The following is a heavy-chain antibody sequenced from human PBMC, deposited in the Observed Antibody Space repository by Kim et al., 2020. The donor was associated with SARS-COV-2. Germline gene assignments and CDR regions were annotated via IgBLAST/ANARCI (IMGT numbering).Heavy chain of an antibody. V-gene: IGHV4-39*01. CDR1: GGSISSSSYY. CDR2: IYYSGST. Sequence: SETLSLTCTVSGGSISSSSYYWGWIRQPPGKGLEWIGSIYYSGSTYYNPSLKSRVTISVDTSKNQFSLKLSSVTAADTAVYYCARLRKDIVVVPAAPSWFDPWGQGTLVTVSS. CDR3: ARLRKDIVVVPAAPSWFDP. J-gene: IGHJ5*02. D-gene: IGHD2-2*01.